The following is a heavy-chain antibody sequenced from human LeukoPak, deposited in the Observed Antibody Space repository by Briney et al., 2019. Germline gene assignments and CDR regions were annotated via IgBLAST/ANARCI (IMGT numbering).Heavy chain of an antibody. V-gene: IGHV3-23*01. Sequence: GSLRLSCAASGFTFSSYAMSWVRQAPGKGLEWVSAISGSGGSTYYADSVKGRFTISRDNSKNTLYLQMNSLRAEDTAVYYCAKVGDCSSTSCYYWDYWGQGTLVTVSS. CDR1: GFTFSSYA. CDR3: AKVGDCSSTSCYYWDY. CDR2: ISGSGGST. D-gene: IGHD2-2*01. J-gene: IGHJ4*02.